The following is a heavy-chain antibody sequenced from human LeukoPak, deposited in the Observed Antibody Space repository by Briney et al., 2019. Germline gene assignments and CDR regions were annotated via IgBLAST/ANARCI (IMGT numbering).Heavy chain of an antibody. CDR2: INQDGSEK. D-gene: IGHD2-2*01. CDR3: ARGGAPYCTSTSCYEDWFDP. Sequence: GGSLRLSCAASGFTFSNYWMSWVRQAPGKGLEWVANINQDGSEKYYVDSVKGRFTISRGNAKNSLYLQMNSLRAEDTAVFYCARGGAPYCTSTSCYEDWFDPWGQGTLVTVSS. V-gene: IGHV3-7*05. J-gene: IGHJ5*02. CDR1: GFTFSNYW.